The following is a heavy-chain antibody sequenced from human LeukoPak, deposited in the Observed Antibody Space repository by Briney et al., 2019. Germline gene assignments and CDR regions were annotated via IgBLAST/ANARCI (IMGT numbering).Heavy chain of an antibody. Sequence: PGGSLRLSCAASGFTFSSYWMSWVRQAPGKGLEWVANIKQDGSEKYYVDSVKGRFTISRDNAKNSLYLQMNSLRAEDTAVYYCARDGLNYYDSSGYFYWGQGTLVTVSS. CDR3: ARDGLNYYDSSGYFY. CDR1: GFTFSSYW. D-gene: IGHD3-22*01. V-gene: IGHV3-7*01. CDR2: IKQDGSEK. J-gene: IGHJ4*02.